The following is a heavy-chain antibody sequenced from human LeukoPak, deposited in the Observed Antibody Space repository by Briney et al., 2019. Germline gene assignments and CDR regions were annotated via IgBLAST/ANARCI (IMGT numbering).Heavy chain of an antibody. Sequence: SETLSLTCTVSGGSISSYYWSWIRQPAGKGLEWIGRIYTSGSTNYNPSLKSRVTMSVDTSKNQFSLRLSSVTAADTAVYYCASGGIAARLKTWGQGTLVTVSS. CDR3: ASGGIAARLKT. CDR2: IYTSGST. V-gene: IGHV4-4*07. CDR1: GGSISSYY. D-gene: IGHD6-6*01. J-gene: IGHJ5*02.